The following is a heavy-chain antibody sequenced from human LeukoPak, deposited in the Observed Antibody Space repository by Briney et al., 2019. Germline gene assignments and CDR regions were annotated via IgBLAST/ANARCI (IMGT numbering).Heavy chain of an antibody. Sequence: PSETLSLTCTVSGGSISSYYWSWIRQPAGKGLEWIGRIYTSGSTNYNPSLKSRVTMSVDTSKNQFSLKLSSVTAADTAVYYCARGRYYYDSSGYNLDYWGQGTLVTVSS. J-gene: IGHJ4*02. CDR3: ARGRYYYDSSGYNLDY. V-gene: IGHV4-4*07. CDR2: IYTSGST. D-gene: IGHD3-22*01. CDR1: GGSISSYY.